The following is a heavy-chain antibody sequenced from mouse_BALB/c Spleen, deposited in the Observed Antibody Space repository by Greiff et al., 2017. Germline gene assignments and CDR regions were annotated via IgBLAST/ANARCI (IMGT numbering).Heavy chain of an antibody. CDR2: ISSGGST. D-gene: IGHD1-1*01. Sequence: EVQLVESGGGLVKPGGSLKLSCAASGFTFSSYAMSWVRQTPEKRLEWVASISSGGSTYYPDSVKGRFTISRDNARNILYLQMSSLRSEDTAMYYCARKSYYYGSSYGYFDVWGAGTTVTVSS. V-gene: IGHV5-6-5*01. J-gene: IGHJ1*01. CDR3: ARKSYYYGSSYGYFDV. CDR1: GFTFSSYA.